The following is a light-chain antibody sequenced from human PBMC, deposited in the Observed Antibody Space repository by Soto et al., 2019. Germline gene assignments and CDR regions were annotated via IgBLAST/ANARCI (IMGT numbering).Light chain of an antibody. CDR2: GAS. V-gene: IGKV3-15*01. J-gene: IGKJ1*01. CDR1: QSVSSN. Sequence: EIVMTQSPATLSVSPGERATLSCRASQSVSSNLAWYQQKPGQAPRLLIYGASTRATGIPARFSGSGSGTEFTLTISSLQSEDVAVYYCQQSNTWPRTFGQGTKVEIK. CDR3: QQSNTWPRT.